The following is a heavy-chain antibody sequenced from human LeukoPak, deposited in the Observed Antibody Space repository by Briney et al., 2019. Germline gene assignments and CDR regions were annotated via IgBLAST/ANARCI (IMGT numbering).Heavy chain of an antibody. V-gene: IGHV4-38-2*02. CDR2: VYRSGTT. Sequence: SETLSLTCVVSGYSISSGYHWGWIRQPPGKGLECIGSVYRSGTTYYDPSFKSRVTISVDTSKNQISLKVRSVTAADTAMYYCARENWVFDYWGQGILVTVSS. CDR1: GYSISSGYH. J-gene: IGHJ4*02. CDR3: ARENWVFDY. D-gene: IGHD7-27*01.